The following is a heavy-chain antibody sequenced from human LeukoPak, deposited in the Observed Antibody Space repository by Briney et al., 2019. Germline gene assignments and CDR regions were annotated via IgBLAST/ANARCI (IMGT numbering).Heavy chain of an antibody. CDR2: IYYSGST. V-gene: IGHV4-39*01. J-gene: IGHJ4*02. CDR3: ARLSLRGELLDY. CDR1: GGSISSSSYY. D-gene: IGHD1-26*01. Sequence: PSETLSLTCTVSGGSISSSSYYWGWIRQPPGKGLEWIGSIYYSGSTYYNPSLKSRVTISVDTSKNQFSLKLSSVTAADTAVYYCARLSLRGELLDYWGQGTLVTVSS.